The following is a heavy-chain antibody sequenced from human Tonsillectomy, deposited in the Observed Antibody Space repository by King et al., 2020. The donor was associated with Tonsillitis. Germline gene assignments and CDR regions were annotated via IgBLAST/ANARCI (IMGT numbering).Heavy chain of an antibody. V-gene: IGHV3-23*04. D-gene: IGHD1-14*01. Sequence: VRLVESGGGLVQPGGSLRLSCAASGFTFSSYAMSWVRQAPGKGLEWVSGISGSGGSTYYADSVKGRFIISRDNSKNTLYLQMKSLRAEDTAVYYCAKAAQPNRDWYFDLWGRGTLVTVSS. CDR2: ISGSGGST. CDR1: GFTFSSYA. CDR3: AKAAQPNRDWYFDL. J-gene: IGHJ2*01.